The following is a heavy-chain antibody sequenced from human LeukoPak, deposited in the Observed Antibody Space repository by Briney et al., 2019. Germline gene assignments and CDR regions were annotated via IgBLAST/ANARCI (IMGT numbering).Heavy chain of an antibody. Sequence: PGGSLRLSCAASGFTFSSYAMSWVRQAPGKGLEWVSAISGSGGSTYYADSVKGRFTIARDNSKNTLYLQMNSLRAEDTAVYYCAKMGVELWSPFDYWGQGTLVTVSS. V-gene: IGHV3-23*01. CDR1: GFTFSSYA. CDR2: ISGSGGST. D-gene: IGHD5-18*01. J-gene: IGHJ4*02. CDR3: AKMGVELWSPFDY.